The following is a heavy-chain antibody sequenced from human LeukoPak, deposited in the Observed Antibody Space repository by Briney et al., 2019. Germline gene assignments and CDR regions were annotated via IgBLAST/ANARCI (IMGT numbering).Heavy chain of an antibody. CDR3: ARGYLGGGFDI. D-gene: IGHD5-18*01. CDR2: INPSDGTT. V-gene: IGHV1-46*01. CDR1: GYTFTNYY. Sequence: GASVKVSCKASGYTFTNYYMHWVRQAPGLGLEWMGIINPSDGTTNYAQKFQGRVTMTRDKSTSTVYMELSSLRSEHTAIYYCARGYLGGGFDIWGQGTMVSVS. J-gene: IGHJ3*02.